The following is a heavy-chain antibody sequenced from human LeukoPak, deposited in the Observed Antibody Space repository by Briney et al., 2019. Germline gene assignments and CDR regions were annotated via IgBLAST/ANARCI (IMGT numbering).Heavy chain of an antibody. Sequence: GGSLRLSCAASGFTFSSYGMHWVRQAPGKGLEWVAVISYDGSNKYYADSVKGRFTISRDNSKNTLYLQMNSLGAEDTAVYYCAKDLGSGWYFDYWGQGTLVTVSS. J-gene: IGHJ4*02. D-gene: IGHD6-19*01. CDR3: AKDLGSGWYFDY. CDR2: ISYDGSNK. V-gene: IGHV3-30*18. CDR1: GFTFSSYG.